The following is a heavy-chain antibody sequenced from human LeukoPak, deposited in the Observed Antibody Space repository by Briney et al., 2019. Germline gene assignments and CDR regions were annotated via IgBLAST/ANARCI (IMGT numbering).Heavy chain of an antibody. D-gene: IGHD3-10*01. V-gene: IGHV1-18*01. CDR2: ISAYNGNT. CDR3: ARELFGRGSGSYYGY. CDR1: GYTFTSYG. J-gene: IGHJ4*02. Sequence: ASVKVSCKASGYTFTSYGISWVRQAPGQGLEWMGCISAYNGNTNYAQKLQGRVTITTDTSTSTAYMELRSLRSDDTAVYYCARELFGRGSGSYYGYWGEGTLVTVSS.